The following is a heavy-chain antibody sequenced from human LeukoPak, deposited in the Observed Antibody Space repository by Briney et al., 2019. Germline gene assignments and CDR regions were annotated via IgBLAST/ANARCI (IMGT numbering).Heavy chain of an antibody. V-gene: IGHV4-59*01. CDR1: NGSISSYY. Sequence: SQTLSLTCTVSNGSISSYYWSWIRQPPGKGLEWIGYIYYSGSTNYNPSLKSRVTISVDTSKNQFSLKLSSVTAADTAVYYCAREEYGSGSNWFDPWGQGTLVTVSS. CDR3: AREEYGSGSNWFDP. J-gene: IGHJ5*02. D-gene: IGHD3-10*01. CDR2: IYYSGST.